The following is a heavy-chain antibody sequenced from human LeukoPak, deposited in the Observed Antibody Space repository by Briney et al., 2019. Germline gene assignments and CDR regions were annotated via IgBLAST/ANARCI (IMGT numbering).Heavy chain of an antibody. Sequence: ASVKVSCKASGYTFTGYYMHWVRQAPGQGLEWMGCINPNSGGTNYAQKFQGRVTMSRDTSISTAYMELSRLRSDDTAVYYCARVLSIAAAGNLLNYWGQGTLVTVSS. D-gene: IGHD6-13*01. CDR2: INPNSGGT. V-gene: IGHV1-2*02. J-gene: IGHJ4*02. CDR3: ARVLSIAAAGNLLNY. CDR1: GYTFTGYY.